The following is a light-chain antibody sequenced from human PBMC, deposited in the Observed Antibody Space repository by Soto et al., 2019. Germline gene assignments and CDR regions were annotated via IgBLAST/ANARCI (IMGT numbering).Light chain of an antibody. V-gene: IGKV3-20*01. J-gene: IGKJ2*01. CDR1: PSVSSSY. CDR2: GAF. CDR3: QQYGSSPHT. Sequence: EIVLTQSPGTLSLSPGERATLSCRASPSVSSSYLAWYQHKPGQAPRLLIYGAFSRPTGIPDRFSGSGSGTDFTLTISRLEPEDFAVYYCQQYGSSPHTFGQGTKLEIK.